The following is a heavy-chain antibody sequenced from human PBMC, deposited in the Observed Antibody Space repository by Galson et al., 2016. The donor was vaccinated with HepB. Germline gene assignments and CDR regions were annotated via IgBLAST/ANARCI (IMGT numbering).Heavy chain of an antibody. CDR2: TYYRSRWYN. J-gene: IGHJ5*02. D-gene: IGHD7-27*01. Sequence: CAISGDSVSTNSAAWNWIRQSPSRGLEWLGRTYYRSRWYNTYALPVKSRITINPDTSKNQISLQLSSVTPEDTAVYYCARAEANWDGGGDNWFDPWGQGTLVTVSS. CDR3: ARAEANWDGGGDNWFDP. CDR1: GDSVSTNSAA. V-gene: IGHV6-1*01.